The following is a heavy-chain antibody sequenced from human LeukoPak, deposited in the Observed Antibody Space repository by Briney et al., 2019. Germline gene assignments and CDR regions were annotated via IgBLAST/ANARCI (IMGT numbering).Heavy chain of an antibody. CDR3: ARALVDGYKELCY. Sequence: ASVKVSCKASGYTFTTYGITRVRQAPGQGLEWMGWISAYNGNTNYAQKLQGRVTMATDTSTSTAYMELRSLRSDDTAVYYCARALVDGYKELCYWGKGTLVTVSS. J-gene: IGHJ4*02. V-gene: IGHV1-18*01. CDR2: ISAYNGNT. D-gene: IGHD5-24*01. CDR1: GYTFTTYG.